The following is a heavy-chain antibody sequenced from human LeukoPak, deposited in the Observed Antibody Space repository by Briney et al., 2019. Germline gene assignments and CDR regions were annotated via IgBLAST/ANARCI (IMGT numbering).Heavy chain of an antibody. CDR2: IYYSGST. CDR1: GGSISSYY. V-gene: IGHV4-59*01. D-gene: IGHD2-2*01. CDR3: ARTTEGYCSSTRCYGFSYYYYMDV. Sequence: PSETLSLTCTVSGGSISSYYWSWIRQPPGKGLEWIGYIYYSGSTNYNPSLKSRVTISVDVSKNQFSLKLSSVTAADTAVYYCARTTEGYCSSTRCYGFSYYYYMDVWGKGTTVTISS. J-gene: IGHJ6*03.